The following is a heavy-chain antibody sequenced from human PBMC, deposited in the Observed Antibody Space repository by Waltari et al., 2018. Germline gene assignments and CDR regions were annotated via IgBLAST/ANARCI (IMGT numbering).Heavy chain of an antibody. J-gene: IGHJ4*02. CDR3: TRRSGTYVY. V-gene: IGHV4-39*01. CDR2: IYSSGST. D-gene: IGHD1-26*01. Sequence: QLQLQESGPGLVKPSETLYLTCTVSGGSISSSSYYWGWVRQPPGKGLEWIGSIYSSGSTNYNLSLKSRVTISVDTSKNQFSLKLTSVTATDTAVYYCTRRSGTYVYWGQGTLVTVSS. CDR1: GGSISSSSYY.